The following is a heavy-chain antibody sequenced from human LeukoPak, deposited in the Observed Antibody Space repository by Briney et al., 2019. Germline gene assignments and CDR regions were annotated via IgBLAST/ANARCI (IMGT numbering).Heavy chain of an antibody. CDR3: AKDLHPTRYYGMDV. J-gene: IGHJ6*02. Sequence: PGGSLRLSCAASGFTFDDYAMHWVRQAPGKGLEWVSGISWNSGSIGYADSVKGRFTISRDNAKNSLYLQMNSLRAEDTALYYCAKDLHPTRYYGMDVWGQGTTVTVSS. V-gene: IGHV3-9*01. CDR2: ISWNSGSI. D-gene: IGHD2-15*01. CDR1: GFTFDDYA.